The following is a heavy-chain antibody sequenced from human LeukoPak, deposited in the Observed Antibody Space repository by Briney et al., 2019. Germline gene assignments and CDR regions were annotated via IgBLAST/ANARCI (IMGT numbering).Heavy chain of an antibody. CDR2: ISGSGGST. CDR3: ARGSRYCSGTSCSNQYSHYYGMDV. J-gene: IGHJ6*02. CDR1: GFTFSSYA. D-gene: IGHD2-2*01. V-gene: IGHV3-23*01. Sequence: GGSLRLSCGASGFTFSSYAMRWVRQAPGKGLGWVSAISGSGGSTYYADSVKGRFTIARDNSKNTLYLQMSSLRAEDTAVYYCARGSRYCSGTSCSNQYSHYYGMDVWGQGTTVTVSS.